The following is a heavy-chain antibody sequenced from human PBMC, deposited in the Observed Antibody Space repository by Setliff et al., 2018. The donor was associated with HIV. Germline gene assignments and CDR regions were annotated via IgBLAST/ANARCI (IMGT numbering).Heavy chain of an antibody. D-gene: IGHD2-8*01. CDR3: GREYCTNGVCYTSYFQH. CDR2: ISGSGTTI. Sequence: PGESLKISCAASGFTFSDYYMSWIRQTPGKGLEWISYISGSGTTIYYADSVKGRFTISRDNAKNSLYLQVNSLRAEDTAVYYCGREYCTNGVCYTSYFQHWGQGTLVTVSS. V-gene: IGHV3-11*04. CDR1: GFTFSDYY. J-gene: IGHJ1*01.